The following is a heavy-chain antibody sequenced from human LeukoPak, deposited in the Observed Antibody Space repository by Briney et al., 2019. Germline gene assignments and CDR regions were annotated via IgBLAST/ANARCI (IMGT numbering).Heavy chain of an antibody. Sequence: GASVKVSCKXSGYTFTSDGISWVRQAPGQGLEWMGWISAYNGNTNYSQKLQGRVTMTTDTSTSTAYMELRSLRSDDTAVYYCARDTPYGSGSYFDYWGQGTLVTVSS. J-gene: IGHJ4*02. CDR1: GYTFTSDG. D-gene: IGHD3-10*01. V-gene: IGHV1-18*01. CDR2: ISAYNGNT. CDR3: ARDTPYGSGSYFDY.